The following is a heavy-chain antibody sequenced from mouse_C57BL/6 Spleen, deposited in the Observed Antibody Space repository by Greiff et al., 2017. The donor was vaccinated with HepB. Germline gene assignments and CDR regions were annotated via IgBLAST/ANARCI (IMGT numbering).Heavy chain of an antibody. CDR3: TVVGYYAMDY. Sequence: EVQLVESGGGLVQPKGSLKLSCAASGFTFNTYAMHWVRQAPGKGLEWVARIRSKSSNYATYYADSVKDRFTISRDDSQSMLYLQMNNLKTEDTAMYYCTVVGYYAMDYWGQGTSVTVSS. CDR1: GFTFNTYA. CDR2: IRSKSSNYAT. V-gene: IGHV10-3*01. J-gene: IGHJ4*01. D-gene: IGHD1-1*01.